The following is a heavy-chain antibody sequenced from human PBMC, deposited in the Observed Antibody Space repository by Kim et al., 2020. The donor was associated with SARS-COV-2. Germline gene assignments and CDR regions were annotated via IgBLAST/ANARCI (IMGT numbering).Heavy chain of an antibody. CDR3: AKIEGMTYYYGSGSPGGDDY. D-gene: IGHD3-10*01. V-gene: IGHV3-30*02. J-gene: IGHJ4*02. Sequence: RFTITRDNSKNTLYLQMNSLRAEDTAVYYCAKIEGMTYYYGSGSPGGDDYWGQGTLVTVSS.